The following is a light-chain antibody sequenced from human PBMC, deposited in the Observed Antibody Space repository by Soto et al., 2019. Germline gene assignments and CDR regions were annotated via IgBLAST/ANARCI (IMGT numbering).Light chain of an antibody. J-gene: IGLJ3*02. V-gene: IGLV1-51*01. CDR1: SSNIGDNY. Sequence: QSVLTQPPSVSAAPGQKVTISCSGSSSNIGDNYVSWYQQLPGTAPRLLIYDGNQRPSGIPDRFSGSKSATSATLGITGLQTGDEADYYCGAWDSSLTAGVFGGGTKVTVL. CDR3: GAWDSSLTAGV. CDR2: DGN.